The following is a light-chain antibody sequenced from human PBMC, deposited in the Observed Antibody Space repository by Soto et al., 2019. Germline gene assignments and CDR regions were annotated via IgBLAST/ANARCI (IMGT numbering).Light chain of an antibody. V-gene: IGKV3-20*01. CDR1: LSLSSSY. J-gene: IGKJ2*01. Sequence: EIVLTQSPVTVSLSPGERATLSCRASLSLSSSYLAWYQQKPGQAPRLLIYGASSRATGIPDRFSGSGSGTVFTLTISRLEPEDFAVYYCQQYGSSPPYTFGQGTKLEIK. CDR3: QQYGSSPPYT. CDR2: GAS.